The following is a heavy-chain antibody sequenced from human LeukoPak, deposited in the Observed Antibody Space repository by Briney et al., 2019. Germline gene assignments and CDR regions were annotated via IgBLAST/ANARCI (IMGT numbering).Heavy chain of an antibody. CDR1: GFTVSSNY. V-gene: IGHV3-53*04. Sequence: PGGSLRLSCAASGFTVSSNYMSWVRQAPGKGLEWVSVIYSGDSTYYADSVKGRFTISRHNSKNTLYLQMNSLRDEDTAVYYCVREQGYFDYWGQGTLVTVSP. J-gene: IGHJ4*02. CDR3: VREQGYFDY. CDR2: IYSGDST.